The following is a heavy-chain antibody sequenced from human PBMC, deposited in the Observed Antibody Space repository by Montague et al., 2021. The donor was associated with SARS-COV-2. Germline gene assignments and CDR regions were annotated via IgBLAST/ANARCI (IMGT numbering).Heavy chain of an antibody. Sequence: PALVKPTQTLTLTWTCSGVSLSASGMCVSWIRQPPGKALEWLALIDWDDDKYYSTSLKTRLTISKDTSKNQVVLTMTNMDPVDTATYYCARTLHDILTGYYSFDYWGQGTLVTVSS. J-gene: IGHJ4*02. CDR2: IDWDDDK. CDR3: ARTLHDILTGYYSFDY. CDR1: GVSLSASGMC. D-gene: IGHD3-9*01. V-gene: IGHV2-70*01.